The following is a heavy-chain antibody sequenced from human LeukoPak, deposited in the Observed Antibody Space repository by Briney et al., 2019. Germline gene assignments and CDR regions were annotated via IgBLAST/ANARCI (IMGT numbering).Heavy chain of an antibody. CDR3: VKDMDSSSWPFLPFDY. J-gene: IGHJ4*02. Sequence: PGGSLRLSCAASGFTFSSYAMSWVRQAPGKGLEWVSAISGSGGSTYYADSVKGRFTISRDNSKNTLYLQMNSLRAEDTAVYYCVKDMDSSSWPFLPFDYWGQGTLVTVSS. V-gene: IGHV3-23*01. CDR2: ISGSGGST. D-gene: IGHD6-13*01. CDR1: GFTFSSYA.